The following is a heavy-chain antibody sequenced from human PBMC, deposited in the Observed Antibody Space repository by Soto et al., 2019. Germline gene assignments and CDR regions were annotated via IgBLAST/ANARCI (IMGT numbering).Heavy chain of an antibody. Sequence: PGGSLRLSCAASGFSFSSYFMAWVRQAPGEGLESVSHVPGDGSRASYAESVRGRFTISRDNAKKKLYLQIDNLRDEDTANYYCARENWNSLDVWGQGTTVPV. CDR1: GFSFSSYF. J-gene: IGHJ6*02. V-gene: IGHV3-74*01. D-gene: IGHD1-1*01. CDR2: VPGDGSRA. CDR3: ARENWNSLDV.